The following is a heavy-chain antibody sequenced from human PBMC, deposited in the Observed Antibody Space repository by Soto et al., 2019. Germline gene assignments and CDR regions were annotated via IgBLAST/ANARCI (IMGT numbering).Heavy chain of an antibody. CDR3: ARRLAEVYFSITGCYTWPLLGMDV. Sequence: ASVKVSCKASGYTFSGYYINWLRQAPGQGLEWMGWINPNSGDTNYAQKFQGRVTVTRDTPTSTAYMELSRLTSDDTAVYYCARRLAEVYFSITGCYTWPLLGMDVWGQGTPVTVSS. D-gene: IGHD2-2*02. CDR2: INPNSGDT. J-gene: IGHJ6*02. CDR1: GYTFSGYY. V-gene: IGHV1-2*02.